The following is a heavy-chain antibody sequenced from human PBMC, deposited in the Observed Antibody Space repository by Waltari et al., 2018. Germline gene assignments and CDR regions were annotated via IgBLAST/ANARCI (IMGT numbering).Heavy chain of an antibody. CDR3: GRGVRGVIPFDY. D-gene: IGHD3-10*01. Sequence: EVQLVESGGGLVQPGGSLSLSCAASGFPFRSFCLTWVRQAPGKGLEWVANIKQDGSEKYYVDSVKGRFTISRDNAKNSLYLQMNSLRAEDTAVYYCGRGVRGVIPFDYWGQGTLVTVSS. J-gene: IGHJ4*02. V-gene: IGHV3-7*04. CDR2: IKQDGSEK. CDR1: GFPFRSFC.